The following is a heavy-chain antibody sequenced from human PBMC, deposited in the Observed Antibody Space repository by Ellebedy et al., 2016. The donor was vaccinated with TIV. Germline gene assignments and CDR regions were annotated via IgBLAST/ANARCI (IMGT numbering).Heavy chain of an antibody. CDR2: INHSEST. J-gene: IGHJ5*02. Sequence: MPSETLSLTCAVDGGPFSGHYWSWIRQPPGKGLEWIGEINHSESTNYHPSLKGRVTISVDTSKNQVSLNLISLTAADTAVYYWARLNQAAGTMGWFDPWGQGTLVTVSS. D-gene: IGHD1-1*01. V-gene: IGHV4-34*01. CDR1: GGPFSGHY. CDR3: ARLNQAAGTMGWFDP.